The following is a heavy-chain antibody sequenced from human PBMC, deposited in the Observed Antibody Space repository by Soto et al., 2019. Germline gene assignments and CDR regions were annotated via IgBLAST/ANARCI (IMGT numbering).Heavy chain of an antibody. D-gene: IGHD3-22*01. J-gene: IGHJ6*02. CDR3: ARGERAIYDSSGSPYYGMDV. Sequence: ALVKVSCKASGYTFTGYYMHWVRQAPGQGLEWMGWINPNSGGTNYAQKFQGWVTMTRDTSISTAYMELSRLRSDDTAVYYCARGERAIYDSSGSPYYGMDVWGQGTTVTVS. CDR1: GYTFTGYY. CDR2: INPNSGGT. V-gene: IGHV1-2*04.